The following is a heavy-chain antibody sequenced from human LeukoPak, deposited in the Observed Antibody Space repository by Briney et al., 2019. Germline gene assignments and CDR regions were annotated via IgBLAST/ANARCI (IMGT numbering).Heavy chain of an antibody. J-gene: IGHJ5*02. Sequence: GGSLRLFCAASGFTFSSYAMSWVRQAPGKGLEWVSAISGSGGSTYYADSVKGRFTISRDNSKNTLYLQMNSLRAEDTAVYYCAKSARITIFGVVYNWFDPWGQGTLVTVSS. CDR1: GFTFSSYA. CDR3: AKSARITIFGVVYNWFDP. V-gene: IGHV3-23*01. D-gene: IGHD3-3*01. CDR2: ISGSGGST.